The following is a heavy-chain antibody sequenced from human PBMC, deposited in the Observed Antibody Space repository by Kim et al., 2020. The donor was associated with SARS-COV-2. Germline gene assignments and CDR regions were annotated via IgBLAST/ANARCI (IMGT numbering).Heavy chain of an antibody. Sequence: TLSLTCTVSGGSISSGGYYWSWIRQHPGKGLEWIGYIYYSGSTYYNPSLKSRVTISVDTSKNQFSLKLSSVTAADTAVYYCARANRKSVVPAAPFDYWGQGTLVTVSS. J-gene: IGHJ4*02. CDR3: ARANRKSVVPAAPFDY. CDR1: GGSISSGGYY. V-gene: IGHV4-31*03. CDR2: IYYSGST. D-gene: IGHD2-2*01.